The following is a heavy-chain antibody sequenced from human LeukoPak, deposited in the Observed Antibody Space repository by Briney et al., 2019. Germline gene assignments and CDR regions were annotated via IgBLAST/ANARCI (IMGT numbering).Heavy chain of an antibody. V-gene: IGHV1-46*01. CDR1: GYTFTSYY. CDR3: ARGGEYSSSVFDY. CDR2: INPSGGST. J-gene: IGHJ4*02. D-gene: IGHD6-6*01. Sequence: GASVKVSCKAVGYTFTSYYMHWGRQAPGHGLEWMGIINPSGGSTSYEQKFQGRVTMTRDMSTSTVYMELSSLRSEDTAVYYCARGGEYSSSVFDYWGQGTLVTVSS.